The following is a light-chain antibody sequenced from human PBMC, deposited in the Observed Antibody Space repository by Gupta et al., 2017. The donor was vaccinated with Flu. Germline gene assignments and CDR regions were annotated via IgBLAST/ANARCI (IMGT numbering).Light chain of an antibody. Sequence: GTVTLTCGSSSGPVTFAHFPYWFQQKPGQAPKTLISDTYNRNYWAPARFSGSLFGGKAVLTLSGAQPEDEAEYFCLVSYSGVRVFGGGTKLTVL. CDR2: DTY. CDR3: LVSYSGVRV. CDR1: SGPVTFAHF. J-gene: IGLJ3*02. V-gene: IGLV7-46*01.